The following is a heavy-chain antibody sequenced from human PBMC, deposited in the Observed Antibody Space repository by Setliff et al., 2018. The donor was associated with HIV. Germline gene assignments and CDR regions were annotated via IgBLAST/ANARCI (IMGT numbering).Heavy chain of an antibody. CDR2: VYHTGST. CDR3: ARRPLFGVVIASVAKMEFDY. D-gene: IGHD3-3*01. CDR1: GYPIDSGFY. V-gene: IGHV4-38-2*01. Sequence: SETLSLTCAVYGYPIDSGFYWGWIRQPPGKGLEWIGNVYHTGSTYYNPSLKSRVTISIDKSKNQVSLKIDSVTAADTAVYYCARRPLFGVVIASVAKMEFDYWGQGTLVTVSS. J-gene: IGHJ4*02.